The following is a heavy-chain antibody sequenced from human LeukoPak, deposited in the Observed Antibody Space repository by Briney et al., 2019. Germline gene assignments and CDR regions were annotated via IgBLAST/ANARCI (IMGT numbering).Heavy chain of an antibody. J-gene: IGHJ5*02. D-gene: IGHD1-26*01. Sequence: SETLSLTCTVSGGSISSSSYYWGWIRQPPGKGLEWIGSIYYSGSTYYNPSLKSRVTISVDTSKNQFSLKLSSVTAADTAVYYCARGGSYYVRWFDPWGQGTLVTVSS. CDR3: ARGGSYYVRWFDP. V-gene: IGHV4-39*07. CDR1: GGSISSSSYY. CDR2: IYYSGST.